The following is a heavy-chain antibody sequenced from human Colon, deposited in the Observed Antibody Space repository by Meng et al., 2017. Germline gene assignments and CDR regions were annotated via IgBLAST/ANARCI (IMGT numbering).Heavy chain of an antibody. V-gene: IGHV4-4*02. Sequence: QVQLQESGPGLVKSSGTLSLTCAVSGDSIRSSNWWSWVRQPPGRGLEWIGEIYHSGSTNYNPSLKNRVTMTVDKSKNEFSLTLSSVTAADTAFYYCARVIYASGNMAHLDYWGQGTLVTVSS. CDR3: ARVIYASGNMAHLDY. J-gene: IGHJ4*02. D-gene: IGHD3-10*01. CDR2: IYHSGST. CDR1: GDSIRSSNW.